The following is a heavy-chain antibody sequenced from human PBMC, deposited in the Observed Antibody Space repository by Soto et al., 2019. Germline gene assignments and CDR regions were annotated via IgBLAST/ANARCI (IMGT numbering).Heavy chain of an antibody. J-gene: IGHJ4*02. CDR1: GFTVSSNY. V-gene: IGHV3-66*01. Sequence: PGGSLRLSCAASGFTVSSNYMSWVRQAPGKGLEWVSVIYSGGSTYYADSVKGRFTISRDNSKNTLYLQMNSLRVEDTAVYYCARAGYSSSWYDRSFDYWGQGTLVTVSS. CDR2: IYSGGST. CDR3: ARAGYSSSWYDRSFDY. D-gene: IGHD6-13*01.